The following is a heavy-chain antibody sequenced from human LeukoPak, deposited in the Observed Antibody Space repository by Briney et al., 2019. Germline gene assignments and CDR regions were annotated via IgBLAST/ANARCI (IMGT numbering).Heavy chain of an antibody. CDR2: IYPGDSDT. Sequence: GQSLKISCKGSGYSFTSYWIGWVRQRPGKGLEWMGIIYPGDSDTRYSPPSQGHVTLSPDKCTSTAYPQCSSLKPSDTATYYCARHRADGSGKLPIDYWGQGTLVTVSS. CDR3: ARHRADGSGKLPIDY. J-gene: IGHJ4*02. V-gene: IGHV5-51*01. D-gene: IGHD3-10*01. CDR1: GYSFTSYW.